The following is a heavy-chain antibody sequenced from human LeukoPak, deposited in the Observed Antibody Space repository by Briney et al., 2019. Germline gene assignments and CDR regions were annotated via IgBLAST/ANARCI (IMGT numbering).Heavy chain of an antibody. Sequence: PSQTLSLTCTVSGGSISSGSYYWSWIRQPAGKGLEWIGRIYTSGSTNYNPSPKSRVTISVDTSKNQFSLKLSSVTAADTAVYYCARDQYYDSSGLGIWGQGTMVTVSS. V-gene: IGHV4-61*02. CDR2: IYTSGST. D-gene: IGHD3-22*01. CDR1: GGSISSGSYY. J-gene: IGHJ3*02. CDR3: ARDQYYDSSGLGI.